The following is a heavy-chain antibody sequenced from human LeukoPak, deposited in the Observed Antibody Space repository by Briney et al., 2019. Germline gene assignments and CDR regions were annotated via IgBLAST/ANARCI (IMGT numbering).Heavy chain of an antibody. Sequence: GGSLRLSCAASGFTFSSYGMHWVRQAPGKGLEWVAFIRYDGSNKYYADSVKGRFPISRDNSKNTLYLQMNSLRAEDTAVYYCAKDYGFWSGYCSLDYWGQGTLVTVSS. D-gene: IGHD3-3*01. CDR2: IRYDGSNK. V-gene: IGHV3-30*02. CDR3: AKDYGFWSGYCSLDY. J-gene: IGHJ4*02. CDR1: GFTFSSYG.